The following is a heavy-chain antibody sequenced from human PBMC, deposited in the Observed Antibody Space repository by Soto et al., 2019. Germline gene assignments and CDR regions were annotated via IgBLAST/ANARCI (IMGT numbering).Heavy chain of an antibody. J-gene: IGHJ5*02. CDR3: AKHRYQAAATPRIDGEYNWFDP. CDR2: ISGSGGST. D-gene: IGHD2-15*01. Sequence: GGSLRLSCAASGFTFSSYAMSWVRQAPGKGLEWVSAISGSGGSTYYADSVKGRFTISRDNSKNTLYLQMNSLRAEDTAVYYCAKHRYQAAATPRIDGEYNWFDPWGQGTLVTVSS. V-gene: IGHV3-23*01. CDR1: GFTFSSYA.